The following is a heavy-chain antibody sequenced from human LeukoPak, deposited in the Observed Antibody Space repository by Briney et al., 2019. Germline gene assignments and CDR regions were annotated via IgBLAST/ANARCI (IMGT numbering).Heavy chain of an antibody. CDR2: ISAYNGNT. CDR3: ARRVGQYCSSTSCYTFDY. D-gene: IGHD2-2*02. Sequence: ASVKVSCKASGYTFTSYGISWVRQAPGQGPEWMGWISAYNGNTNYAQKLQGRVTMTTDTSTSTAYMELRSLRSDDTAVYYCARRVGQYCSSTSCYTFDYWGQGTLVTVSS. J-gene: IGHJ4*02. CDR1: GYTFTSYG. V-gene: IGHV1-18*01.